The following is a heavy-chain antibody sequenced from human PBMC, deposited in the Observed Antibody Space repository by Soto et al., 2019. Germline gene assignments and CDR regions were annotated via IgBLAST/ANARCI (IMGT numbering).Heavy chain of an antibody. CDR2: ISGSEDRT. CDR1: GFSLRDHA. J-gene: IGHJ4*02. V-gene: IGHV3-23*01. D-gene: IGHD3-10*01. CDR3: GRTYTGG. Sequence: LQSGGGVVQPGESLRLSCAASGFSLRDHALSWVRQAPGGGLEWVSGISGSEDRTNYADFVRGRFIISKDRAKNTLYLDMSGLRVDDMAVYFCGRTYTGGWGQGTLVTVSS.